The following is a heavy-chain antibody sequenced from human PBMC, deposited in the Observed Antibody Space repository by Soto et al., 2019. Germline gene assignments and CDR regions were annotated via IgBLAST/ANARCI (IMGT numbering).Heavy chain of an antibody. Sequence: GGSLRLSSAASGFTLSSYGMHWVRQAPGKGLEWVAVISYDGSNKYYADSVKGRFTISRDNSKNTLYLQMNSLRAEDTAVYYCAKVPAPLAAAAYFDYWGQGT. D-gene: IGHD6-13*01. V-gene: IGHV3-30*18. J-gene: IGHJ4*02. CDR2: ISYDGSNK. CDR3: AKVPAPLAAAAYFDY. CDR1: GFTLSSYG.